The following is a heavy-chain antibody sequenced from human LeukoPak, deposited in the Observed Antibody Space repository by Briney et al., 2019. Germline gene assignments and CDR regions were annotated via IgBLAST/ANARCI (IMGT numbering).Heavy chain of an antibody. CDR3: ARPSYGSGSYYGTFDY. CDR1: GYTFTSYY. D-gene: IGHD3-10*01. Sequence: ASVKVSCKASGYTFTSYYMHWVRQAPGQGLEWMGLINPTGGSTGYAQKFQGRVTMTRYTSTSTVYMELSSLRSEDTAVYYCARPSYGSGSYYGTFDYWGQGTLVTVSS. V-gene: IGHV1-46*01. CDR2: INPTGGST. J-gene: IGHJ4*02.